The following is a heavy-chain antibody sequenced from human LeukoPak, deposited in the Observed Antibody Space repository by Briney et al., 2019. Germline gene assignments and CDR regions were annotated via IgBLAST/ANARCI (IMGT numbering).Heavy chain of an antibody. CDR1: GGSISSSSYY. Sequence: SETLSLTCTVSGGSISSSSYYWGWIRQPPGKGLEWIGNIYYSGSTYYNPSLKSRVTISVDTSKNQFSLKLSSVTAADTAVYYCARGTLRYGGNPPYFDYWGQGTLVTVSS. CDR3: ARGTLRYGGNPPYFDY. J-gene: IGHJ4*02. V-gene: IGHV4-39*07. D-gene: IGHD4-23*01. CDR2: IYYSGST.